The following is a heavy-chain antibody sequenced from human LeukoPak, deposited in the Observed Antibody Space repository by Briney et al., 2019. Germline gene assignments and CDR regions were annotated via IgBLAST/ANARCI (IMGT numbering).Heavy chain of an antibody. Sequence: SETLSLTCTVSGGSISSSTYYWGWIRQPPRKGLEWIGTIYYSGTTYYNPSLKSRVTISIDTSTNQFSLKLNSVTAADTAVYYCASLQNIVGATPLPDYWGQGTLVTVSS. CDR1: GGSISSSTYY. CDR2: IYYSGTT. V-gene: IGHV4-39*07. J-gene: IGHJ4*02. D-gene: IGHD1-26*01. CDR3: ASLQNIVGATPLPDY.